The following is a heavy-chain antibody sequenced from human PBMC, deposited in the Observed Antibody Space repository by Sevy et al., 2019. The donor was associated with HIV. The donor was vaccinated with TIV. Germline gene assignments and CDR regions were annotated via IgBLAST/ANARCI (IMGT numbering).Heavy chain of an antibody. CDR2: IYYSGST. CDR3: ARHNRIGIVGATTYYYYGMDV. CDR1: GGSISSSSYY. D-gene: IGHD1-26*01. Sequence: SETLSLTCTVSGGSISSSSYYWSWIRQPPGKGLEWIGSIYYSGSTYYNPSLKSRVTISVDTSKNQFSLKLSSVTAADTAVYYCARHNRIGIVGATTYYYYGMDVWGQGTTVTVSS. V-gene: IGHV4-39*01. J-gene: IGHJ6*02.